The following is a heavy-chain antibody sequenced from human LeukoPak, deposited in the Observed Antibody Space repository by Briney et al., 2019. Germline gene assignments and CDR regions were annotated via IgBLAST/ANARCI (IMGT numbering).Heavy chain of an antibody. CDR1: GGSISSYY. J-gene: IGHJ4*02. CDR2: IYYSGST. Sequence: PSETLSLTCTVSGGSISSYYWSWIRQPPGKGLEWIGCIYYSGSTNYNPSLKSRVTISVDTSKNQFSLKLSSVTAADTAVYYCARASYGGNSYLFSYWGQGTLVTVSS. D-gene: IGHD2-21*02. CDR3: ARASYGGNSYLFSY. V-gene: IGHV4-59*08.